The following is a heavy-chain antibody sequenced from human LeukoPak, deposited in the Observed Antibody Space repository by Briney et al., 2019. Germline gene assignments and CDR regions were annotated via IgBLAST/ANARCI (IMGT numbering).Heavy chain of an antibody. CDR3: ARLFLGSSGNWFDP. Sequence: PSETLSLTCTVSGGSISSYYWSWIRQPPGKGLEWIGYIYYSGSTNYNPSLKSRVTISVDTSKNQFSLKLSSVTAADTAVYYCARLFLGSSGNWFDPWSQGTLVTVSS. J-gene: IGHJ5*02. CDR1: GGSISSYY. D-gene: IGHD6-19*01. CDR2: IYYSGST. V-gene: IGHV4-59*08.